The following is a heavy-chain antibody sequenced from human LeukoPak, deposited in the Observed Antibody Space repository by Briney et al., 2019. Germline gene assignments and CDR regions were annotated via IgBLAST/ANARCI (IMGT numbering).Heavy chain of an antibody. CDR3: ARTGDYSNFGYYYYYMGV. CDR2: IIPIFGTA. Sequence: SVKVSCKASGGTFSSYAISWVRQAPGQGLEWMGGIIPIFGTANYAQKFQGRVTITTDESTSTAYMEVSSLRSEDTAVYYCARTGDYSNFGYYYYYMGVWGKGTTVTVFS. V-gene: IGHV1-69*05. J-gene: IGHJ6*03. D-gene: IGHD4-11*01. CDR1: GGTFSSYA.